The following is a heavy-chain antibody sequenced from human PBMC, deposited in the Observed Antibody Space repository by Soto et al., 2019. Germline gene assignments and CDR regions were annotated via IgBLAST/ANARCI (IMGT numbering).Heavy chain of an antibody. J-gene: IGHJ5*02. V-gene: IGHV3-74*01. CDR2: INSDGSRT. CDR1: GFTFSNYW. Sequence: EVQVVESGGGLVQPGGSLRLSCAASGFTFSNYWMHWVRQAPGKGLVWVSRINSDGSRTSYADSVKGRFTISRDNAKNTLYLQMNSLRAEDTAVYYCARPGGYSSSFWFDPWGQGTLVTVSS. D-gene: IGHD6-6*01. CDR3: ARPGGYSSSFWFDP.